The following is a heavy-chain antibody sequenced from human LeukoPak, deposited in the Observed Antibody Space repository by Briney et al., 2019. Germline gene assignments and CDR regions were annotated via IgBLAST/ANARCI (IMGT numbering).Heavy chain of an antibody. Sequence: PGGALRLSCAASGFTFSSYGMHWGRQAPGKGVEWVAVIWYGGSNKYYADSVKGRFTISRDNSKNTLYLQMNSLRAEDTAVYYCAKAQGSFSVLGYYYYMDVWGKGTTVTVSS. CDR1: GFTFSSYG. D-gene: IGHD3-3*02. CDR3: AKAQGSFSVLGYYYYMDV. J-gene: IGHJ6*03. V-gene: IGHV3-30*02. CDR2: IWYGGSNK.